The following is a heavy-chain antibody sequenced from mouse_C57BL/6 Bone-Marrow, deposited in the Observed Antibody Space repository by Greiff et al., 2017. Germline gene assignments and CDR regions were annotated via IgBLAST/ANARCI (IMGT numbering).Heavy chain of an antibody. Sequence: EVQIQQSGAELVRPGASVKLSCTASGFNIKDDYMHWVKQRPEQGLEWIGWIDPENGDTEYASKFQGKATITADTSSNTAYLQLSSLTSEDTAVYYCTTLAHFDYWGQGTTLTVSS. CDR1: GFNIKDDY. J-gene: IGHJ2*01. V-gene: IGHV14-4*01. CDR2: IDPENGDT. CDR3: TTLAHFDY.